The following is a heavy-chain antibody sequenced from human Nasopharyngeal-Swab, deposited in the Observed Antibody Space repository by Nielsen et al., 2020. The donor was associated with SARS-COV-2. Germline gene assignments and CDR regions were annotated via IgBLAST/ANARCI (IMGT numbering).Heavy chain of an antibody. D-gene: IGHD6-19*01. CDR1: GYSFTSYW. Sequence: GESLKISCKGSGYSFTSYWIGWVRQMPGKGLEWMGIIYPGDSGTRYSPSFQGQVTISADKSISTAYLQWSSLKASDTAMYYCASHPLYSSGWYGVDYWGQGTLVTVSS. J-gene: IGHJ4*02. V-gene: IGHV5-51*01. CDR2: IYPGDSGT. CDR3: ASHPLYSSGWYGVDY.